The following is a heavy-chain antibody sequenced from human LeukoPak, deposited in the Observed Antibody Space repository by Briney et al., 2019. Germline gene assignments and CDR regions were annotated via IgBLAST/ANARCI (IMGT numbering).Heavy chain of an antibody. CDR3: ARHGGQSSGYYY. J-gene: IGHJ4*02. CDR1: GGSISSYY. D-gene: IGHD3-22*01. Sequence: SETLSLTCTVSGGSISSYYWSWIRQPPGKGLEWIGYILYSGNTNYNPSLKSRVTISVETSKNQFSLKLSSVTAADTAVYYCARHGGQSSGYYYWGQGTLVTVSS. CDR2: ILYSGNT. V-gene: IGHV4-59*08.